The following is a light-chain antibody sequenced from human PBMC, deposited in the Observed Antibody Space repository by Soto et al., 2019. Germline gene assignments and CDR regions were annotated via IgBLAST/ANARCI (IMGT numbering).Light chain of an antibody. CDR3: AAWDDTLNGVV. J-gene: IGLJ2*01. CDR2: TNN. Sequence: QSVLTQPPSASGTPGQRVTISCSGSFSNIGSHSVNWYQQLPGTAPKLLIYTNNQRPSGVPDRFSGSRSDTSASLAISGLQSEDEADYYCAAWDDTLNGVVFGGGTKLTVL. V-gene: IGLV1-44*01. CDR1: FSNIGSHS.